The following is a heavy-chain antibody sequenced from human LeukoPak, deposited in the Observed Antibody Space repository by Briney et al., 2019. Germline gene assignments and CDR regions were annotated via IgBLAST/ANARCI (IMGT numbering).Heavy chain of an antibody. V-gene: IGHV3-30-3*01. CDR1: EFTFSNYA. CDR2: ISYDGSDK. D-gene: IGHD6-19*01. CDR3: ARDWGRRYSSGWYGDFDY. Sequence: PGRSLRLSCAASEFTFSNYAMHWVRQAPGKGLEWVAVISYDGSDKYYADSVKGRFTISRDNSKNTLYLQMNSLRPEDTAVYYCARDWGRRYSSGWYGDFDYWGQGTLVTVSS. J-gene: IGHJ4*02.